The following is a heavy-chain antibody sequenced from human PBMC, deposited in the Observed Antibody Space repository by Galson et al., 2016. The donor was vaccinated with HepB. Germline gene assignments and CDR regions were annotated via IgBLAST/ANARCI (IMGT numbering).Heavy chain of an antibody. CDR2: ISYDGGDK. D-gene: IGHD2-21*02. CDR3: AKLDCGRDCPRPD. Sequence: SLRLSCAAAGFTFSSYGIHWVRQAPVEGLELVAVISYDGGDKHYADSVKGRFTVSRDNSKYTLLLQMNSLRVEDTAVYYCAKLDCGRDCPRPDWGQGTLVTVTS. V-gene: IGHV3-30*19. CDR1: GFTFSSYG. J-gene: IGHJ4*02.